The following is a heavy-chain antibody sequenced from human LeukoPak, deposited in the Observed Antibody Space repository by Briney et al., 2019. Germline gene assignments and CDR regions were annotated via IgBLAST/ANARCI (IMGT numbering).Heavy chain of an antibody. J-gene: IGHJ6*04. Sequence: ASVKVSCKASGYTFTSYGISWVRQAPGQGLEWMGWISAYNGNTNYAQKLQGRVTMTTDTSTSTAYMKLRSLRSDDTAVYYCARDFPIVVVPAAMRDYYGMDVWGKGTTVTVSS. CDR2: ISAYNGNT. D-gene: IGHD2-2*01. CDR1: GYTFTSYG. CDR3: ARDFPIVVVPAAMRDYYGMDV. V-gene: IGHV1-18*04.